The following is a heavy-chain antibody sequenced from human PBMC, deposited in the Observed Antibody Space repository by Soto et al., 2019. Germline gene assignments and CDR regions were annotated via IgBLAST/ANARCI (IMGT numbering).Heavy chain of an antibody. Sequence: PGGSLRLSCVVSGFTLSMYWMHWVRQVPGQSPFWVSRISDDGTTTNYADSVRGRFTISRDNSKNTLYLQMNNLKPDDTAICTRGPRADSSGTGAHWGKGTPVTVSS. J-gene: IGHJ4*02. CDR3: GPRADSSGTGAH. D-gene: IGHD1-26*01. CDR2: ISDDGTTT. CDR1: GFTLSMYW. V-gene: IGHV3-74*01.